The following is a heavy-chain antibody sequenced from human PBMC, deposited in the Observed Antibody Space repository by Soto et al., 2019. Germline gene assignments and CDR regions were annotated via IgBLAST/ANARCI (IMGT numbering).Heavy chain of an antibody. CDR2: INPVSDTA. J-gene: IGHJ3*01. CDR1: GDTLNIYT. V-gene: IGHV1-69*12. CDR3: ARRASSLAFDV. Sequence: QVQLVQSGAEVMQPGSSVKVSCKASGDTLNIYTINWVRQAPGQGLEWMGGINPVSDTATFAQKFQGRVSISAGGSRSTAYMELSRLRYEDTALYFCARRASSLAFDVWGQGTMVTVST.